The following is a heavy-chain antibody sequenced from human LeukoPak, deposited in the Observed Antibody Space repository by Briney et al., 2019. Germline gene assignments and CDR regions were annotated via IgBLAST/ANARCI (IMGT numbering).Heavy chain of an antibody. D-gene: IGHD5-18*01. CDR1: GGSISSSSYY. CDR3: ARLGDRNSGYSYRYPVGY. V-gene: IGHV4-39*01. Sequence: SETLSLTCTVSGGSISSSSYYWGWIRQPPGKGLEWIGSIYYSGRTYYNPSLKSRVTISVDTSKNQFSLKLSSVTAADTAVYYCARLGDRNSGYSYRYPVGYWGQGTLVTVSS. CDR2: IYYSGRT. J-gene: IGHJ4*02.